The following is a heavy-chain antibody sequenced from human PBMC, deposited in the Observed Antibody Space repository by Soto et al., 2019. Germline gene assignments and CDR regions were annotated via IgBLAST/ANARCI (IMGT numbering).Heavy chain of an antibody. Sequence: QVQLQESGPGLVKPSETLSLTCSVSGGSIINYDWGWIRQPPGQGLGWICYIYYTCSTNYNPSLKSRVTVSVDTSKNQFSLRVSSVTAADTSVYYGSRDESDTIGNDYDMGGQGTIVTVSS. CDR3: SRDESDTIGNDYDM. D-gene: IGHD3-10*01. CDR1: GGSIINYD. V-gene: IGHV4-59*01. CDR2: IYYTCST. J-gene: IGHJ3*02.